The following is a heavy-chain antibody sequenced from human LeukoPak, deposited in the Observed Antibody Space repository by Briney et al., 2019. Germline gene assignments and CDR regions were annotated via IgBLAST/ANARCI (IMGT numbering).Heavy chain of an antibody. CDR2: INSDGSST. D-gene: IGHD2-2*01. V-gene: IGHV3-74*01. CDR1: GFTFSSYW. J-gene: IGHJ4*02. Sequence: PGGSLRLSCAASGFTFSSYWMHWVRQAPGKGLVWVSRINSDGSSTSYADSVKGRFTISRDNAKNTLYLQMNSLRAADTAVYYCAKDAVVVVPAALDYWGQGTLVTVSS. CDR3: AKDAVVVVPAALDY.